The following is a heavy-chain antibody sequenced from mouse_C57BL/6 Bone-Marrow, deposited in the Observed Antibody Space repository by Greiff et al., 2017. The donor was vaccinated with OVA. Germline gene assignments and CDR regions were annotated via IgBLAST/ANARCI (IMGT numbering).Heavy chain of an antibody. D-gene: IGHD2-4*01. CDR3: ARSPNYDYSWFAY. CDR1: GYSFTGYY. Sequence: VQLQQSGPELVKPGASVKISCKASGYSFTGYYMNWVKQSPEKSLEWIGEINPSTGGTTYNQKFKAKATLTVDKSSSTAYMQLKSLTSEDSAVYYCARSPNYDYSWFAYWGQGTLVTVSA. V-gene: IGHV1-42*01. CDR2: INPSTGGT. J-gene: IGHJ3*01.